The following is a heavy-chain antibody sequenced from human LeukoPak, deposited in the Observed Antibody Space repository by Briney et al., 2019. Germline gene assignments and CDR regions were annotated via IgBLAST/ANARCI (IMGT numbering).Heavy chain of an antibody. D-gene: IGHD2-2*01. V-gene: IGHV1-18*01. Sequence: ASVKVSCKASGYSFPSYGITWVRQAPGQGLEWMGRISVYNGHTTYAQNFQGRVTMTTETSTSTAYLEVRSLRSDDTARYYCARIAVVVPTGIVGSYFNYMDVWGEGTTVTV. CDR2: ISVYNGHT. J-gene: IGHJ6*03. CDR1: GYSFPSYG. CDR3: ARIAVVVPTGIVGSYFNYMDV.